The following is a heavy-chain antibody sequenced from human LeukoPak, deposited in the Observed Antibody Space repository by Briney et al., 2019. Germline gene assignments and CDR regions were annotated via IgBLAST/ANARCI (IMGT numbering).Heavy chain of an antibody. J-gene: IGHJ4*02. D-gene: IGHD3-9*01. CDR3: AKLGFLTGSFDS. CDR1: GFSFSTYV. CDR2: LSHSGGSA. Sequence: GGSLRLSCAGSGFSFSTYVLSWVRQAPGKGLEWVSSLSHSGGSAYYIDSVKGRFTISRDNSKNTLYLHMNSLGVGDTAVYFCAKLGFLTGSFDSWGQGTLVSVSS. V-gene: IGHV3-23*01.